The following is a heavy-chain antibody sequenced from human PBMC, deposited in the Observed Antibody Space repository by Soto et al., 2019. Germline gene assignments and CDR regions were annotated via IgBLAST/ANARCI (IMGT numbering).Heavy chain of an antibody. CDR3: ARKTSSGSVQIDY. CDR2: IDPHDSYT. CDR1: GYSFTSYW. V-gene: IGHV5-10-1*01. D-gene: IGHD6-19*01. Sequence: PGESLKIYCKCSGYSFTSYWITWVRQMPGKGLEWMGKIDPHDSYTNYSPSFQGHVTISADKSISTAYLQWSSLKASDTAMYYCARKTSSGSVQIDYWGQGTLITVSS. J-gene: IGHJ4*02.